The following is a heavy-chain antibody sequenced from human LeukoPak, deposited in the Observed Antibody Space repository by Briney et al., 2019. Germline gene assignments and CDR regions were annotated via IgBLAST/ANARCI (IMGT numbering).Heavy chain of an antibody. D-gene: IGHD5-12*01. CDR2: IYTSGTT. J-gene: IGHJ4*02. V-gene: IGHV4-61*02. CDR3: ARGGDAAPFDY. Sequence: IPSETLSLTCTVSGGSISSGSYYWSWIRQPAGEGLEWIGRIYTSGTTNYNPSLKSRVTISVDKSKNQFSLRLTSVTAADTAIYYCARGGDAAPFDYWGQGTLVTVSS. CDR1: GGSISSGSYY.